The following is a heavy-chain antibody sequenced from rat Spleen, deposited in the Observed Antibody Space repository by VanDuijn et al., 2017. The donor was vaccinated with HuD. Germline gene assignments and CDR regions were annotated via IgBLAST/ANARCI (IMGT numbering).Heavy chain of an antibody. J-gene: IGHJ4*01. CDR1: GFSLSSYG. Sequence: QVQLKESGPGLVQPSQTLSLTCTVSGFSLSSYGVIWVRQPPGKGLEWMGVMWRSGSTEYNSALKSRLSISRDTSKNHIFLKLNSLQTDDTAIYYCTRSPYNNYVMDAWGQGASVTVSS. CDR3: TRSPYNNYVMDA. V-gene: IGHV2-13*01. D-gene: IGHD1-10*01. CDR2: MWRSGST.